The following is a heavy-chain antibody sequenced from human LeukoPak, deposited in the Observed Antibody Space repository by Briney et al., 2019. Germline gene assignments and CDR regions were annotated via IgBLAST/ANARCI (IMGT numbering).Heavy chain of an antibody. V-gene: IGHV3-66*01. CDR3: ARGGTRVAFDF. Sequence: GGSLRLSCAASGFTFSSCSMNWVRQAPGKGLEWVSVIYTASSTYYADSVKGRFTISRDNSKNTLYLQMNSLRAEDTAVYYCARGGTRVAFDFWGQGTMVTVSS. CDR1: GFTFSSCS. CDR2: IYTASST. J-gene: IGHJ3*01. D-gene: IGHD3-16*01.